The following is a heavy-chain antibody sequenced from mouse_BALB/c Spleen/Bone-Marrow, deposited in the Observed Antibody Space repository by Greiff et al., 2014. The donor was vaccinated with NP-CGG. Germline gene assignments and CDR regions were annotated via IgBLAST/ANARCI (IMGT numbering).Heavy chain of an antibody. V-gene: IGHV5-12-2*01. J-gene: IGHJ1*01. CDR3: ARHGVGREWYFDV. CDR2: ISNGGGST. CDR1: GFTFSRYT. D-gene: IGHD1-1*01. Sequence: EVKLVESGGGLVQPGGSLKLSCAASGFTFSRYTMSWVRQTPEKRLEWVAYISNGGGSTYYPDTDTVKGRFTISRDNAKNTLYLQMSSLKSEDTAMYYCARHGVGREWYFDVWGAGTTVTVSS.